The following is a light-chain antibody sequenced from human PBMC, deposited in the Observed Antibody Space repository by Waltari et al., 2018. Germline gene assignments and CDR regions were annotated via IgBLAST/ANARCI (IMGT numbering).Light chain of an antibody. CDR2: AAS. V-gene: IGKV3-20*01. J-gene: IGKJ1*01. CDR3: QKYVNLPAT. Sequence: EIVLTQSPGPLSLSPGERATLSCRASQSVGRYLAWYQQKPGQAPRLLIYAASTRATGIPDRFSGSGSGTDFSLTISRLESEDFAVYYCQKYVNLPATFGQGTKVEIK. CDR1: QSVGRY.